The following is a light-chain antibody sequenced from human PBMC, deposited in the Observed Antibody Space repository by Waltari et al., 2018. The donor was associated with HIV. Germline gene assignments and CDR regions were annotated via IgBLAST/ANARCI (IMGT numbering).Light chain of an antibody. CDR1: SSNIGAGYD. CDR2: GNS. Sequence: QSVLTQPPSVSGAPGQRVTISCTGSSSNIGAGYDVHWYQQLPGTAPKLLIYGNSNRPSGFPDRFSGSKSGTSASLAITGLQAEDEADYYCQSYDSSLSGSVVFGGGTKLTVL. V-gene: IGLV1-40*01. CDR3: QSYDSSLSGSVV. J-gene: IGLJ2*01.